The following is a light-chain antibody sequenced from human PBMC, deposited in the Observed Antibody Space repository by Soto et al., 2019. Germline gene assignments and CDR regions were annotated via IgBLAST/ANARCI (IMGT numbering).Light chain of an antibody. J-gene: IGKJ1*01. CDR2: AAS. Sequence: EIVLTQSPGTLSLSPGERATLSCRASQSVSSSFLAWYKQRPGQAPRLLIYAASNTAPGIPDRFSGSGSGTNFTLIISRLEPEAFAVYYCQEYGMSRTFGQGTKVEIK. CDR3: QEYGMSRT. V-gene: IGKV3-20*01. CDR1: QSVSSSF.